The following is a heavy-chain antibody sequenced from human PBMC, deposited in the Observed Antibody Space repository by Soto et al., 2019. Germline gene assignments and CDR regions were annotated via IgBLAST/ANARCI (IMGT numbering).Heavy chain of an antibody. V-gene: IGHV3-15*07. CDR2: IKNKTDGGTT. Sequence: EVQLVESGGGLVKPGGSLRLSCAASGFTFSNAWMNWVRQAPGKGLEWVGRIKNKTDGGTTDYAAPVKGRFTISRDDSKNTLYLQMNSLKTEDTAVYYCTTGLVPTAYWGQGTLVTVSS. CDR1: GFTFSNAW. CDR3: TTGLVPTAY. J-gene: IGHJ4*02. D-gene: IGHD6-13*01.